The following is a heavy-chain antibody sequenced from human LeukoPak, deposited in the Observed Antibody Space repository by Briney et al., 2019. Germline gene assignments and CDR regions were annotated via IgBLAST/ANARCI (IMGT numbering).Heavy chain of an antibody. CDR2: INPNSGGT. J-gene: IGHJ4*02. CDR1: GYTFTGYY. D-gene: IGHD3-16*02. V-gene: IGHV1-2*02. Sequence: ASVKVSCKASGYTFTGYYIHWVRQAPGQGLEWMGWINPNSGGTNYAQKFQGRVTMTRGTSISTAYMELTTLRSDDTAVYYCARNGAWGSYRLNDYWGQGTLITVSS. CDR3: ARNGAWGSYRLNDY.